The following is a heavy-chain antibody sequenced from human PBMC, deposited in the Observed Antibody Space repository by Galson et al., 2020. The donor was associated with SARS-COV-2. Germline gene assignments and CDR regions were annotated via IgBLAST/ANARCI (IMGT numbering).Heavy chain of an antibody. V-gene: IGHV3-48*02. J-gene: IGHJ4*02. D-gene: IGHD6-19*01. CDR2: IGGSSDVI. CDR1: GFTFSTSY. Sequence: GESLKISCAASGFTFSTSYMSWVRQAPGKGLEWLSYIGGSSDVIKYADSVKGRFTISRDNAKNLLYLQMNSLRDEDTAVYYCAGWYIRFWGRGPLVPVSS. CDR3: AGWYIRF.